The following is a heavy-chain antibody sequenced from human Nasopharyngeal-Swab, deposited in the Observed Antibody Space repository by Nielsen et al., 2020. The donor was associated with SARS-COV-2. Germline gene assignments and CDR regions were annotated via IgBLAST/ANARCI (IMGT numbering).Heavy chain of an antibody. CDR2: LNGDATTV. J-gene: IGHJ4*02. CDR3: ARAGEYRFDY. Sequence: GSLRLSCAGSGFTFSSSWLHWVRQAPGEGLVWVARLNGDATTVDYADSVKGRFTISRDNAKNTLYLQMNGLRDEDTAIYYCARAGEYRFDYWGQGTLVTVSS. CDR1: GFTFSSSW. D-gene: IGHD7-27*01. V-gene: IGHV3-74*01.